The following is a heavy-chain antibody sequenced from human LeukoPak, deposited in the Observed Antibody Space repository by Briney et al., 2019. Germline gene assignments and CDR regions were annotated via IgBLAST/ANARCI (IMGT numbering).Heavy chain of an antibody. CDR1: GGTFSSYA. V-gene: IGHV1-69*06. CDR2: IIPIFGTA. J-gene: IGHJ4*02. Sequence: SVKLSCSASGGTFSSYAISWVRRAPGQGLEWLRGIIPIFGTANYAQKFQGRVTITADKSTSTAYMELSSLRSEDTAVYYCARGDTIFGIYFDYWGQGTLVTVSS. D-gene: IGHD3-3*01. CDR3: ARGDTIFGIYFDY.